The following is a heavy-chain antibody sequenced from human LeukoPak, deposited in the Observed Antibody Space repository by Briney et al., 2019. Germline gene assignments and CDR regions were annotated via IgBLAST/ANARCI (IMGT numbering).Heavy chain of an antibody. D-gene: IGHD2-2*01. CDR1: GFTFSSYA. CDR2: ISGSGGST. CDR3: ASYWRYCSSTSCPSVEYFDY. V-gene: IGHV3-23*01. J-gene: IGHJ4*02. Sequence: GGSLRLSCAASGFTFSSYAMSWVRQAPGKGLEWVSAISGSGGSTYYADSVKGRFTISRDNSKNTLYLQMNSLRAEDTAVYYCASYWRYCSSTSCPSVEYFDYWGQGTLVTVSS.